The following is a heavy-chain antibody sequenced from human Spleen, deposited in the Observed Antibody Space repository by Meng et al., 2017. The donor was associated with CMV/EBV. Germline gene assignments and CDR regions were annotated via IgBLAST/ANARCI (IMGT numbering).Heavy chain of an antibody. CDR1: GFTFSSYA. CDR2: ISYDGTKK. J-gene: IGHJ6*02. D-gene: IGHD3-9*01. CDR3: AREGSFYDVLTANYNVFGSYYYFMDV. V-gene: IGHV3-30-3*01. Sequence: GGSLRLSCAASGFTFSSYAMHWVRQAPGKGLEWVAVISYDGTKKYNADSVKGRFTISRDNSKKTLYLQMNKLRAEDTAVYYCAREGSFYDVLTANYNVFGSYYYFMDVWGQGTTVTVSS.